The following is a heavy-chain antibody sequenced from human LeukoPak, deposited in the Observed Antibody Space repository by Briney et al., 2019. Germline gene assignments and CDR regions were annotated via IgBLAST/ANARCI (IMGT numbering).Heavy chain of an antibody. CDR2: IKQDGSEK. D-gene: IGHD3-22*01. J-gene: IGHJ4*02. CDR3: ARVRRGSSGYLVY. CDR1: GFTFSSYW. Sequence: GGSLRLSCAASGFTFSSYWMSWVRQATGKGLEWVANIKQDGSEKYYVDSVKGRFTISRGNAKNSLYLQMNSLRAEDTAVYYCARVRRGSSGYLVYWGQGTLVTVSS. V-gene: IGHV3-7*01.